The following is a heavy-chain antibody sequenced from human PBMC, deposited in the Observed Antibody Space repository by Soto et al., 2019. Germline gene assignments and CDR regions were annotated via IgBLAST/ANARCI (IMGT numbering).Heavy chain of an antibody. V-gene: IGHV1-3*01. CDR2: INAGNGNT. D-gene: IGHD4-17*01. CDR3: ARPRNYGPFDP. CDR1: AYTFTIYS. Sequence: ASVKLSCKASAYTFTIYSMHWVRQAPGQRLEWMGWINAGNGNTKYSQKFQGRVTITRDTSASTAYMELSSLRSEDTAVYYCARPRNYGPFDPWGQGTLVTVSS. J-gene: IGHJ5*02.